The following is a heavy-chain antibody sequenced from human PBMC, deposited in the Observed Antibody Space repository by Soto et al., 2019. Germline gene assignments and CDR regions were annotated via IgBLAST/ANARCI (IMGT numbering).Heavy chain of an antibody. V-gene: IGHV1-2*02. D-gene: IGHD1-26*01. CDR2: INPNSGGT. CDR3: ARDLVGGSGSYSLHYYYYGMDV. CDR1: GYTFTGYY. J-gene: IGHJ6*02. Sequence: ASVKVSCKASGYTFTGYYMHWVRQAPGQGLERMGWINPNSGGTNYAQKFQGRVTMTRDTSISTAYMELSRLRSDDTAVYYCARDLVGGSGSYSLHYYYYGMDVWGQGTTVTVSS.